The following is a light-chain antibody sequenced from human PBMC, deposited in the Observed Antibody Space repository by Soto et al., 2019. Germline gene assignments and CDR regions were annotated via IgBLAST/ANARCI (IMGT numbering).Light chain of an antibody. CDR3: HQYNNWPPMYT. J-gene: IGKJ2*01. CDR2: GAS. CDR1: QSVSSN. V-gene: IGKV3-15*01. Sequence: EIVMTQSPATLSVSPGERATLSCRASQSVSSNLAWYQRKPGQAPRLLINGASTRATGIPARFSGSGSGTEFTLTISNLQSEDFAVYYCHQYNNWPPMYTFGQGTKLEIK.